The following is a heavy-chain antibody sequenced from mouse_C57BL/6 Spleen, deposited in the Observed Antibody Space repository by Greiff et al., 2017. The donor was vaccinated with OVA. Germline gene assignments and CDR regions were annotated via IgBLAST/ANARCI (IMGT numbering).Heavy chain of an antibody. V-gene: IGHV1-39*01. CDR2: INPNYGTT. D-gene: IGHD2-1*01. CDR3: ARGIYYGNYFLAMDY. J-gene: IGHJ4*01. Sequence: VQLQQSGPELVKPGASVKISCKASGYSFTDYNMNWVKQSNGKSLEWIGVINPNYGTTSYNQKFKGKATLTVDHSSSTAYMQLNSLTSEDSAVYYCARGIYYGNYFLAMDYWGQGTSVTVSS. CDR1: GYSFTDYN.